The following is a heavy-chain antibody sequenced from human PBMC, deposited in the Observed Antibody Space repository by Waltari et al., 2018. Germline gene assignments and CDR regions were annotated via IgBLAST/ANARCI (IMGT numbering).Heavy chain of an antibody. CDR3: ARFTSATTGAMDV. V-gene: IGHV4-59*08. CDR1: GGSISGYY. Sequence: QVQLQESGPGLVKPSETLSLTCTVSGGSISGYYWSWTRQPPGKGLDYIGHIYYSGSTSYNPSLKSRVTISVDTSKNQFSLKLNSVTAADTAVYYCARFTSATTGAMDVWGQGTTVTVSS. J-gene: IGHJ6*02. D-gene: IGHD1-1*01. CDR2: IYYSGST.